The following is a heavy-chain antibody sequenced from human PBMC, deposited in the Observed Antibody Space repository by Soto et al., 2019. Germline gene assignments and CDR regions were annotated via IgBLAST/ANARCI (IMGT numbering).Heavy chain of an antibody. CDR1: GGSISSGGYS. V-gene: IGHV4-30-2*01. D-gene: IGHD3-22*01. J-gene: IGHJ4*02. CDR2: IYHSGST. Sequence: SETLSLTCAVSGGSISSGGYSWSWIRQPPGKGLEWIGYIYHSGSTYYNPSLKSRVTISVDRSKNQFSLKLSSVTAADTAVYYGSREYSNDSSGYQYWSQGTLVTGS. CDR3: SREYSNDSSGYQY.